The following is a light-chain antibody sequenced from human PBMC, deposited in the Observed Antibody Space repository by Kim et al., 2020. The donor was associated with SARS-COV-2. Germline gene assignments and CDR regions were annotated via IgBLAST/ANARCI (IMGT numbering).Light chain of an antibody. Sequence: QSAVTQPPSVSGAPGQRVTISCTGNSSNIGAGYDVHWYQQVPGTAPKLLIYANTNRPSGVPDRFSGSKSGTSASLAITGLQAEDEAVYYCQSYDSSLSGSVVFGGGTQLTVL. CDR1: SSNIGAGYD. CDR2: ANT. V-gene: IGLV1-40*01. J-gene: IGLJ2*01. CDR3: QSYDSSLSGSVV.